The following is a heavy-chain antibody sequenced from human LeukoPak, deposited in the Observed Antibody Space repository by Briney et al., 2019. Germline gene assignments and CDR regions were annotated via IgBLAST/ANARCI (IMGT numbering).Heavy chain of an antibody. J-gene: IGHJ4*02. CDR1: GGSFSGYY. D-gene: IGHD3-22*01. CDR3: ARRFRGYYYDSSVYQGSFDY. CDR2: INHSGST. V-gene: IGHV4-34*01. Sequence: SETLSLTCAVYGGSFSGYYWSWIRQPPVKGLEWIGEINHSGSTNYNPSLKSRVTISVDTSKNQFSLKLSSVTAADTAVYYCARRFRGYYYDSSVYQGSFDYWGQGTLVTVSS.